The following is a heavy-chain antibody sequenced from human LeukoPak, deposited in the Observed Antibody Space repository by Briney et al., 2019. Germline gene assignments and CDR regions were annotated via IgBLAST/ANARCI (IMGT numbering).Heavy chain of an antibody. CDR1: GFTFSSYG. Sequence: PGRSLRLSCAASGFTFSSYGMHWVRQAPGKGLEWVAVISYDGSNKYYADSVKGRFTISRDNSKNTLYLQMNSLRAEDTAVYYCARRKSGYQTFDYWGQGTLVTVSS. CDR3: ARRKSGYQTFDY. V-gene: IGHV3-30*03. CDR2: ISYDGSNK. D-gene: IGHD3-3*01. J-gene: IGHJ4*02.